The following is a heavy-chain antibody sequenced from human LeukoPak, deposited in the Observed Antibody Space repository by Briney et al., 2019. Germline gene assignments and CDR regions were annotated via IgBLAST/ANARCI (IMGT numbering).Heavy chain of an antibody. CDR2: INHSGST. V-gene: IGHV4-34*01. D-gene: IGHD3-22*01. J-gene: IGHJ4*02. Sequence: SETLSLTCAVYGGSFSGYYWSWIRQPPGKGLEWIGEINHSGSTNYNPSLKSRVTISVDTSKNQFSLKLSSVTAADTAVYYCARAPSYYYDSSGIFDYWGQGTLVTVSS. CDR1: GGSFSGYY. CDR3: ARAPSYYYDSSGIFDY.